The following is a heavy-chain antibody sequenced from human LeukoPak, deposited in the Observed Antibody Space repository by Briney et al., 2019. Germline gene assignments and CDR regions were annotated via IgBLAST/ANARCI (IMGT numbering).Heavy chain of an antibody. J-gene: IGHJ4*02. V-gene: IGHV1-18*04. CDR2: ISAYNGNT. CDR3: ARDYGDSPPFDY. Sequence: ASVRVSCKASGYTFTGYYMHWVRQAPGQGLEWMGWISAYNGNTNYAQKLQGRVTMTTDTSTSTAYMELRSLRSDDTAVYYCARDYGDSPPFDYWGQGTLVTVSS. CDR1: GYTFTGYY. D-gene: IGHD4-17*01.